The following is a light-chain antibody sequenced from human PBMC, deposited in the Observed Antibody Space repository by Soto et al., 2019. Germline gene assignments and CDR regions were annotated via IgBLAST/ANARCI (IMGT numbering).Light chain of an antibody. Sequence: QSVLTQPASVSGSPGQSITISCTGTSSDVGRYNYVSWYQQHPGKAPQLMIYDVNKRPSGVSHRFSGSKSGNTASLTISGLQAEDEADYYCCSYTSSNTLVFGGGTKLTVL. V-gene: IGLV2-14*01. CDR2: DVN. J-gene: IGLJ2*01. CDR1: SSDVGRYNY. CDR3: CSYTSSNTLV.